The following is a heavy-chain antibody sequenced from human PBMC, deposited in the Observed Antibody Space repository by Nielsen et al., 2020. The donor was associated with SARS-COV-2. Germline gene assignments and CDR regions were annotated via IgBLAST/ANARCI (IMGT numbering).Heavy chain of an antibody. CDR1: GFTVSSNY. Sequence: GESLKISCAASGFTVSSNYMSWVRQAPGKGLEWVSVIYSGGSTYYADSVKGRFTISRHNSKNTLYLQMNSLRAEDTAVYYCARGARRGYYYDSSGYWWFDYWGQGTLVTVSS. CDR2: IYSGGST. J-gene: IGHJ4*02. CDR3: ARGARRGYYYDSSGYWWFDY. V-gene: IGHV3-53*04. D-gene: IGHD3-22*01.